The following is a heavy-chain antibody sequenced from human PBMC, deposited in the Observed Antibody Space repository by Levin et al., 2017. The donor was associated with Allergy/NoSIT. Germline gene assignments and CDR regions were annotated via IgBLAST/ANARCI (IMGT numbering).Heavy chain of an antibody. D-gene: IGHD3-10*01. Sequence: LSLTCAASGFTVSNNYMSWVRQAPGKGLEWVSVIYSGGNTYYADSVKGRFTISRDISKNTLYLQMNSLRAEDTAVYYCARDRSPLNPGGFSWLYGMDVWGQGTTVTVSS. J-gene: IGHJ6*02. CDR1: GFTVSNNY. V-gene: IGHV3-53*01. CDR2: IYSGGNT. CDR3: ARDRSPLNPGGFSWLYGMDV.